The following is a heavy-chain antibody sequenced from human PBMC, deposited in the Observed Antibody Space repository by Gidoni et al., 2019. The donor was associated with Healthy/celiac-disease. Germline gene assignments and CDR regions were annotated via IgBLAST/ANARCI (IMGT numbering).Heavy chain of an antibody. V-gene: IGHV3-30*18. CDR3: AKDPTGAMDV. CDR2: ISYDGSNK. D-gene: IGHD1-1*01. Sequence: QVQLVESGGGVVQPGRSLRLSCAASGFTFSSYGMHWVRQAPGKGLEWVAVISYDGSNKYYADSVKGRFTISRDNSKNTLYLQMNSLRAEDTAVYYCAKDPTGAMDVWGKGTTVTVFS. CDR1: GFTFSSYG. J-gene: IGHJ6*03.